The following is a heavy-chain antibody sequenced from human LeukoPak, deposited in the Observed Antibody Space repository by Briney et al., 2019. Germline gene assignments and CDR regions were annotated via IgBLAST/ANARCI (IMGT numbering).Heavy chain of an antibody. Sequence: SVTISCKGSGSTFSSYAISRERQGPAPGLEPVGGIIPIFGTANYAQKFQGRVTITTDESTSTAYMELSSLRSEDTAVYYCARAGIVGAKKAFDIWGQGTMVTVSS. D-gene: IGHD1-26*01. CDR3: ARAGIVGAKKAFDI. CDR1: GSTFSSYA. V-gene: IGHV1-69*05. J-gene: IGHJ3*02. CDR2: IIPIFGTA.